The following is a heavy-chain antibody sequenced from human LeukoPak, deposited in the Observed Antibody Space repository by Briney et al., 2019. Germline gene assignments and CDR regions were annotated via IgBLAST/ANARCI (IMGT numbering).Heavy chain of an antibody. CDR1: GFTFSDYY. V-gene: IGHV3-11*04. CDR2: ISTSGSTI. Sequence: GGSLRLSCAASGFTFSDYYMSWIRQAPGKGLEWVSYISTSGSTIYYADSVKGRFTISRDNAKNSLYLQMNSLRADDTAVYYCARAKNNWKYCLDYWGQGTLVTVSS. CDR3: ARAKNNWKYCLDY. D-gene: IGHD1-7*01. J-gene: IGHJ4*02.